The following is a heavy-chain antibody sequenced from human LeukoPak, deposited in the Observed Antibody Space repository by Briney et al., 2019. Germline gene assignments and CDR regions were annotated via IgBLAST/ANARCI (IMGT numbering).Heavy chain of an antibody. D-gene: IGHD3-16*02. V-gene: IGHV4-4*07. CDR2: IYTSGST. CDR3: ARARNIMITFGGVIPRDAFDI. CDR1: GGSISSYY. J-gene: IGHJ3*02. Sequence: SETLSLTCTVSGGSISSYYWSWIRQPAGKGLEWIGRIYTSGSTNYNPSLKSRVTMSVDTSKNQFSLKLSSVTAADTAVYYCARARNIMITFGGVIPRDAFDIWGQGTMVTVSS.